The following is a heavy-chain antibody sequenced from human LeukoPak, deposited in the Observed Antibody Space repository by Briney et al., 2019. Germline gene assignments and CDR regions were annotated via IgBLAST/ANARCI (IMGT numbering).Heavy chain of an antibody. J-gene: IGHJ4*02. CDR2: IWYDGSNK. Sequence: PGRSLRLSCAASGFTFSSYGMHWVRQAPGKGLEWVAVIWYDGSNKYYADSVKGRFTISRDNSKNTLYLQMNSLRAEDTAVYYCAKASLSGYDFLVFDYWGQGTLVTVSS. V-gene: IGHV3-33*06. CDR3: AKASLSGYDFLVFDY. CDR1: GFTFSSYG. D-gene: IGHD5-12*01.